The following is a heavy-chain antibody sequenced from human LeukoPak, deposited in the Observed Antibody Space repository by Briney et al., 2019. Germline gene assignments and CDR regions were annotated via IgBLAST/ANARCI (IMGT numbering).Heavy chain of an antibody. CDR2: IYYSGST. J-gene: IGHJ5*02. CDR1: GGSISSYY. V-gene: IGHV4-59*01. Sequence: SETLSLTCTVSGGSISSYYWSWIRQPPGKGLEWIGYIYYSGSTNYNPSPKSRVTISVDTSKNQFSLKLSSVTAADTAVYYCARAGSGVFDPWGQGTLVTVSS. D-gene: IGHD6-19*01. CDR3: ARAGSGVFDP.